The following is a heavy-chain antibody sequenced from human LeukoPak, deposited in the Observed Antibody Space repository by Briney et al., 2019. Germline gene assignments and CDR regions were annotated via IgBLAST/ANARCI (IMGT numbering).Heavy chain of an antibody. V-gene: IGHV1-18*01. CDR1: GYTFTSYG. CDR2: ISAYNGNT. Sequence: GASVKVSCKASGYTFTSYGISWVRQAPGQGLEWMGWISAYNGNTNYAQKLQGRVTKTRNTSISTAYMELSSLRSDDTAVYYCAREGDGYNYDYWGQGTLVTVSS. J-gene: IGHJ4*02. CDR3: AREGDGYNYDY. D-gene: IGHD5-24*01.